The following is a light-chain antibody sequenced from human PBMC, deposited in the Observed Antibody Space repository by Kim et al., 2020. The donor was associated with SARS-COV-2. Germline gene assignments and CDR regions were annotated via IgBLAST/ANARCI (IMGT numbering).Light chain of an antibody. Sequence: IVMTQSPATLSVSPGERATLSCTASQSVSSNLAWYQQKPGQAPRLLVSGASTRATGIPARFSGRGSGTDFTLTISSLQSEDFAVYYCQQYDKWPRTFGQGTKVDIK. CDR2: GAS. V-gene: IGKV3-15*01. CDR3: QQYDKWPRT. CDR1: QSVSSN. J-gene: IGKJ1*01.